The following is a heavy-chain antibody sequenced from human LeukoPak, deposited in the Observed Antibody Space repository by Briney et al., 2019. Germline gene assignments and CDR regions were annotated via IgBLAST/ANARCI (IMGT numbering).Heavy chain of an antibody. CDR3: ARDMKLYFDY. CDR1: GGSISSSSYY. J-gene: IGHJ4*02. CDR2: IYYSGST. V-gene: IGHV4-39*07. Sequence: SETLSLTCTASGGSISSSSYYWGWIRQPPGKGLEWIGSIYYSGSTYHNPSLKSRVTISVDTSKNQFSLKLSSVTAADTAVYYCARDMKLYFDYWGQGTLVTVSS. D-gene: IGHD1-1*01.